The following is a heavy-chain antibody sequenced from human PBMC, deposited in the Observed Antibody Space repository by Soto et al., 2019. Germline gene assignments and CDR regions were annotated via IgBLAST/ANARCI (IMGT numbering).Heavy chain of an antibody. J-gene: IGHJ4*02. Sequence: QVQLQESGPGLVKPSQTLSLTCTVSGASLSNGDYYWSWIRQPPGEGLEWIGFISHSGSTYYNPSLKNRLTISMDTSKNQFSLKLTSVTAADTAVYHCAAPTDHGFDYWGQGTLVTVSS. CDR3: AAPTDHGFDY. CDR2: ISHSGST. V-gene: IGHV4-30-4*01. CDR1: GASLSNGDYY.